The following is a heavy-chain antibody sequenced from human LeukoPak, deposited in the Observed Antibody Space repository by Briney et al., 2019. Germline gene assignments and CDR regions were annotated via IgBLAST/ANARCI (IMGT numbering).Heavy chain of an antibody. D-gene: IGHD3-3*01. V-gene: IGHV3-23*01. CDR1: AFTLSNYS. J-gene: IGHJ4*02. Sequence: GGSLRLSCAASAFTLSNYSMAWVRQAPGKGLEWVSAISGSGGSTYYADSVKGRFTISRDNSKNTLYLQMNSLRAEDTAVYYCAKSRVPGVVIIPIDYWGQGTLVTVSS. CDR2: ISGSGGST. CDR3: AKSRVPGVVIIPIDY.